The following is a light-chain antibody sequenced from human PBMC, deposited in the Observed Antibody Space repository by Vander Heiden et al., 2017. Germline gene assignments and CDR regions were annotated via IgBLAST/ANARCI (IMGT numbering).Light chain of an antibody. Sequence: QSVLTQPPSASGTPGQRVTISCSGSTSSIGSNIVDWYHQLPGTAPKLLIYRNNQRPSGVPDRFAGSKSGTSGSLAISGLQVEDEADYYCAAWDDSLNGWVFGGGTKLTVL. J-gene: IGLJ3*02. CDR1: TSSIGSNI. V-gene: IGLV1-44*01. CDR3: AAWDDSLNGWV. CDR2: RNN.